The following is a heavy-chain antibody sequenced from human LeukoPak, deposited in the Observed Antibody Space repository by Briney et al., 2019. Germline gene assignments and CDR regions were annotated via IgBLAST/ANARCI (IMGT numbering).Heavy chain of an antibody. CDR2: ISSSSDYI. V-gene: IGHV3-21*01. Sequence: GGSLRLSCAASGFTFSSYSMNWVRQAPGKGLEWVSSISSSSDYIYYADSVNGRFTISRDNAKNSLYLQMSSLRAEDTAVYYCARRASTERGHSYGLDYWGQGTLVTVSS. D-gene: IGHD5-18*01. CDR1: GFTFSSYS. CDR3: ARRASTERGHSYGLDY. J-gene: IGHJ4*02.